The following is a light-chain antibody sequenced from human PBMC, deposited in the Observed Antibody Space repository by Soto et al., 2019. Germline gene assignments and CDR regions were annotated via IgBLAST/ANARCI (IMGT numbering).Light chain of an antibody. J-gene: IGKJ2*01. CDR3: HQFGSSPLAFT. V-gene: IGKV4-1*01. CDR1: QSVLYTSNNRNY. Sequence: DIVMTQSPDSLAVSLGERATINCKSSQSVLYTSNNRNYLAWYQQKPGQAPRLLIYGASIRAAGIPDRFSGSGSGTDFTLTISRLEPEDFAVYYCHQFGSSPLAFTFGQGTKLEI. CDR2: GAS.